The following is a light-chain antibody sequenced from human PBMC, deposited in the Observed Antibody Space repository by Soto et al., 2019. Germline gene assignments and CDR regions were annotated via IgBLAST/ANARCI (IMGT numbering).Light chain of an antibody. CDR3: QQSYNIQALT. CDR2: GAA. J-gene: IGKJ4*02. CDR1: QNISNY. V-gene: IGKV1-39*01. Sequence: DIQMTQSPSSLSASVGDRVALTCRASQNISNYLNWYQQKPGKAPKVLIYGAASLQRGVPSRFSGSGSGTNFTLTINSLQPADDSAYYYQQSYNIQALTFGGGTKVEIK.